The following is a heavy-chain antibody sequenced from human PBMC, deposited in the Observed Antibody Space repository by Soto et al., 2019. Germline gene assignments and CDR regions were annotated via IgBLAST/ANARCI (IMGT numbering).Heavy chain of an antibody. CDR3: AKDRYYYDSSGYPTLGY. CDR2: ISGSGGST. V-gene: IGHV3-23*01. Sequence: TGGSLRLSCAASGFTFSSYAMSWVRQAPGKGLEWVSAISGSGGSTYYADSVKGRFTISRDNSKNTLYLQMNSLRAEDTAVYYCAKDRYYYDSSGYPTLGYWSQGTLVTVSS. J-gene: IGHJ4*02. D-gene: IGHD3-22*01. CDR1: GFTFSSYA.